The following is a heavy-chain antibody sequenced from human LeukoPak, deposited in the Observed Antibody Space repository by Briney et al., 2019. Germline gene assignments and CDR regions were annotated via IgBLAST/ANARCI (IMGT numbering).Heavy chain of an antibody. V-gene: IGHV3-23*01. CDR3: AKTPMIVVVISPFDY. J-gene: IGHJ4*02. D-gene: IGHD3-22*01. CDR1: GFTFSSYA. Sequence: GGSLRLSCAASGFTFSSYAMSWVRQAPGKGLEWVSAISGSGGSTYYADSVKGRFTISRDNSKNTLYLQMNSLRAEDTAVYYCAKTPMIVVVISPFDYWGQGTLVTVSS. CDR2: ISGSGGST.